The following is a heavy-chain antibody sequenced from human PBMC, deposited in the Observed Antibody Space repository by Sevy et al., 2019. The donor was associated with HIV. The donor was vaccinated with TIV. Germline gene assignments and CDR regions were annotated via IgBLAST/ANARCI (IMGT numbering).Heavy chain of an antibody. Sequence: GGYLRLSCAASGFTFSSYGMHWVRQAPGKGLEWMAVIWYDGSNKYYADSVKGRFTISRDNSKNMLYLQMNSLRAEDTAVYYCATSKDHYHDSSGYHYYFDYWGQGTLVTVSS. D-gene: IGHD3-22*01. CDR1: GFTFSSYG. V-gene: IGHV3-33*01. CDR3: ATSKDHYHDSSGYHYYFDY. CDR2: IWYDGSNK. J-gene: IGHJ4*02.